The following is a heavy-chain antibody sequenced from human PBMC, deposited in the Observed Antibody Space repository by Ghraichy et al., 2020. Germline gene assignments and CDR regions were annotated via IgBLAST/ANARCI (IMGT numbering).Heavy chain of an antibody. V-gene: IGHV4-34*01. D-gene: IGHD3-3*01. Sequence: SETLSLTCAVYGGSFSGYYWSWIRQPPGKGLEWIGEINDSGSTNYNPSLKSRVTISVDTSKNQFSLKLSSVTAADTAVYYCARGSPYDYDFWSGSIRRYYNGMDVWGQGTTVTVSS. CDR1: GGSFSGYY. CDR3: ARGSPYDYDFWSGSIRRYYNGMDV. J-gene: IGHJ6*02. CDR2: INDSGST.